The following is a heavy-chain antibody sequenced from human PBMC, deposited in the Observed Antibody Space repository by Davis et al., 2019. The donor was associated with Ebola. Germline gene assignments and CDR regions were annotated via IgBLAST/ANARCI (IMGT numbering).Heavy chain of an antibody. J-gene: IGHJ6*02. Sequence: AASVKVSCKASGYTFTSYYMHWVRQAPGQGLEWMGIINPSGGSTSYAQKFQGRVTMTRDTSTSTVYMELSSLRSEDTAVYYCARVVSSGWEDYYYYGMDVWGQGTTVTVSS. V-gene: IGHV1-46*01. CDR3: ARVVSSGWEDYYYYGMDV. D-gene: IGHD6-19*01. CDR2: INPSGGST. CDR1: GYTFTSYY.